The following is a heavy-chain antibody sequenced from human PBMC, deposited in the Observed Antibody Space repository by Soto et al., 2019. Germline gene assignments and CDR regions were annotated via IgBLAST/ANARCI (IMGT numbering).Heavy chain of an antibody. Sequence: GGSLRLSCAASGFTFSSYAMHWVRQAPGKGLEWVAVISYDGSNKYYADSAKGRFTISRDNSKNTLYLQMNSLRAEDTAVYYCARDSPMYKQQLNVWGQGTTVTVSS. CDR2: ISYDGSNK. D-gene: IGHD6-13*01. V-gene: IGHV3-30-3*01. CDR3: ARDSPMYKQQLNV. J-gene: IGHJ6*02. CDR1: GFTFSSYA.